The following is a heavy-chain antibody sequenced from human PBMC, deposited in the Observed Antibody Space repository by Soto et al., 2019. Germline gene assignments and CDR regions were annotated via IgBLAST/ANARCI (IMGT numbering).Heavy chain of an antibody. CDR2: IDYSGTA. CDR3: AKDRAGNLYFDY. V-gene: IGHV4-39*07. CDR1: YGSISVSNVF. J-gene: IGHJ4*02. Sequence: SETLSLTCTVSYGSISVSNVFWGWVRQPPGKGLEWIGNIDYSGTAYFNPSLGTRVTFPVDTSKNQFSLTLYSVTAEDTAVYYCAKDRAGNLYFDYWGQGTLVTVSS.